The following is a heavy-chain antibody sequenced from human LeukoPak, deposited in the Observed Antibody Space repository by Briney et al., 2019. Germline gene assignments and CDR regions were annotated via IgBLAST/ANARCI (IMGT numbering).Heavy chain of an antibody. J-gene: IGHJ4*02. CDR2: INPNNGGP. CDR3: ARDLSSTANWELDF. Sequence: ASVKVSCKASGYTFTNYFIHWVRQAPGQGLEWVGRINPNNGGPEYGQNFQGRVTMTRDTSISTVYMEVYSLTSDDTAVYYCARDLSSTANWELDFWGQGILVTVSS. CDR1: GYTFTNYF. D-gene: IGHD7-27*01. V-gene: IGHV1-2*06.